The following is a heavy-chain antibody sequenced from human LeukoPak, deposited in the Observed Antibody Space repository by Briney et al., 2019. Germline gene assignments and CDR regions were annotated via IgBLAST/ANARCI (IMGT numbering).Heavy chain of an antibody. J-gene: IGHJ4*02. CDR2: ISSSGSTM. CDR1: GXTFSSYE. Sequence: GGSLRLSWAASGXTFSSYEMNWVRQAPGKGLECVSYISSSGSTMYYADSVKGRFTISRDNAKNSLYLQMNSLRAEDTAVYYCARDGSAGSGYFDYWGQGTLVTVSS. V-gene: IGHV3-48*03. D-gene: IGHD3-22*01. CDR3: ARDGSAGSGYFDY.